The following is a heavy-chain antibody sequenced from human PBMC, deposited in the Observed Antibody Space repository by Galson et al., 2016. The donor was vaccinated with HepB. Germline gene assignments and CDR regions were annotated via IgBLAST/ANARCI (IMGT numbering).Heavy chain of an antibody. D-gene: IGHD6-19*01. Sequence: SLRLSCAGSGFTFSSFTMTWVRQSPGGGLEWVSSINPGSSLIYYADSVKGRFTISRDNAKNSLYLQMDSLRAEDTAIYYCARELPAVYSGGWEFEYWGQGTLVTVSS. V-gene: IGHV3-21*01. CDR3: ARELPAVYSGGWEFEY. CDR1: GFTFSSFT. J-gene: IGHJ4*02. CDR2: INPGSSLI.